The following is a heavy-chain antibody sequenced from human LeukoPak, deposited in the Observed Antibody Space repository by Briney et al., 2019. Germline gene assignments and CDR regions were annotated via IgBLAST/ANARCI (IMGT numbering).Heavy chain of an antibody. D-gene: IGHD1-7*01. CDR3: ARAQLRVNWFDP. V-gene: IGHV4-59*12. CDR1: GGSISSYY. Sequence: SETLSLTCTVSGGSISSYYWSWIRQPPGKGLEWIGYIYYSGSTYYNPSLKSRVTISVDTSKNQFSLKLSSVTAADTAVYYCARAQLRVNWFDPWGQGTLVTVSS. J-gene: IGHJ5*02. CDR2: IYYSGST.